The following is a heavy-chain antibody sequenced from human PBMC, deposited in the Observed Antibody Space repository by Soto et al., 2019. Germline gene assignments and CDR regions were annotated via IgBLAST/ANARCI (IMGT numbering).Heavy chain of an antibody. V-gene: IGHV3-48*02. CDR3: VRGTDYTHYYGMDV. Sequence: GGSLRLSCAASGFTFGSYSMNWVRQAPGKGLEWVSYISSKSSTIYYADSVKGRFTISRDNVKNSLYLQMNSLRDEDTAVYYCVRGTDYTHYYGMDVWGQGTTVTVSS. D-gene: IGHD4-4*01. J-gene: IGHJ6*02. CDR2: ISSKSSTI. CDR1: GFTFGSYS.